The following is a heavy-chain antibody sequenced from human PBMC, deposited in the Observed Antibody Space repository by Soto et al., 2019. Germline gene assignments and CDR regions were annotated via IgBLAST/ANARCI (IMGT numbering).Heavy chain of an antibody. V-gene: IGHV4-59*01. J-gene: IGHJ3*02. D-gene: IGHD4-17*01. Sequence: QVQLQESGPGLVKPSETLSLTCTVSGGSISSYYWSWIRQPPGKGLEWIGYIYYSGSTNYNPSLKSRVPRSVDTSKYQFSLKLSSVTAANTAVYYCASLYGLDAFDIWGQGTMVTVSS. CDR3: ASLYGLDAFDI. CDR1: GGSISSYY. CDR2: IYYSGST.